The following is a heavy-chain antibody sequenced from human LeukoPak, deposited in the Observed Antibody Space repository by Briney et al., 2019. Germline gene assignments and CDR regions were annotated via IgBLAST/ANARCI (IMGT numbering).Heavy chain of an antibody. J-gene: IGHJ4*02. CDR1: GDTFACDY. V-gene: IGHV1-2*02. D-gene: IGHD3-22*01. CDR3: ATGGVSSGYPEY. Sequence: ASVKVSCKASGDTFACDYLHWVRQAPGQGLEWMGWINANSGVTDYAQRFQGRVTMTTDMSITTAYMELNRVRSDDAAVYYCATGGVSSGYPEYWGQGTLVTVSS. CDR2: INANSGVT.